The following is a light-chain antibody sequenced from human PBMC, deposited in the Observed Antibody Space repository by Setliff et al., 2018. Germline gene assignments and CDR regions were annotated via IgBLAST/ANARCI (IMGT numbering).Light chain of an antibody. Sequence: QSALTQPPSASGSPGQSVTISCTGTRSDVGGYKYVSWYQQHPGKAPKLIIYEVTKRPSGVPDRSSGSKSGNTASLTVSGLQAEDEADYYCSSYAANNNCVFGTGTKVTVL. CDR3: SSYAANNNCV. V-gene: IGLV2-8*01. J-gene: IGLJ1*01. CDR1: RSDVGGYKY. CDR2: EVT.